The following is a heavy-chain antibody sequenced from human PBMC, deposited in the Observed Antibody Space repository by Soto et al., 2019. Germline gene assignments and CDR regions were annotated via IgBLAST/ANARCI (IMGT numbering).Heavy chain of an antibody. CDR2: ISSSGSTI. Sequence: PGGSLRLSCAASGFTFSSYEMNWVRQAPGKGLEWVSYISSSGSTIYYADSVKGRFTISRDNAKNSLYLQMNSLRAEDTAVYYCARGEDYSTFDYWGQGTLVTVSS. CDR3: ARGEDYSTFDY. J-gene: IGHJ4*02. CDR1: GFTFSSYE. V-gene: IGHV3-48*03. D-gene: IGHD4-4*01.